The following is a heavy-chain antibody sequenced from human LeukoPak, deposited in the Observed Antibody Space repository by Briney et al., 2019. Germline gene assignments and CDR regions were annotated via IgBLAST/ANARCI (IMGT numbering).Heavy chain of an antibody. Sequence: SETLSLTCTVSGGSINSYYWSWIRQPPGKGLEWIGYIYYSGSTNYNPSLKSRVTISVDTSNNKFSLKLTYLTAADTGVYYCVRHLSAGRPAFDIWGQGTMVTVSS. J-gene: IGHJ3*02. D-gene: IGHD2-15*01. CDR1: GGSINSYY. CDR2: IYYSGST. CDR3: VRHLSAGRPAFDI. V-gene: IGHV4-59*08.